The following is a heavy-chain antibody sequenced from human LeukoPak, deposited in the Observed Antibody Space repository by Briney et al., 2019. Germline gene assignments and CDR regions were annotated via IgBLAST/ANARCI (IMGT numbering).Heavy chain of an antibody. Sequence: SETLSLTCTVSGYSISSGYYWGWIRQPPGKGLEWIGSIYHSGSTYYNPSLKSRVTISVDTSKNQFSLKLSSVTAADAAVYYCARGYYYDSSGSRGAFDIWGQGTMVTVSS. CDR1: GYSISSGYY. CDR3: ARGYYYDSSGSRGAFDI. V-gene: IGHV4-38-2*02. D-gene: IGHD3-22*01. CDR2: IYHSGST. J-gene: IGHJ3*02.